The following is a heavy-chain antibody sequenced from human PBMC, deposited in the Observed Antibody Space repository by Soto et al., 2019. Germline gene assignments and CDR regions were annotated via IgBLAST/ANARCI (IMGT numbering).Heavy chain of an antibody. CDR1: GGSISGYY. CDR2: MYNTGST. CDR3: ARDLWGYCGTDCYPLVV. Sequence: PSETLSLTCTVSGGSISGYYWSWIRQPPGKGLEWIGYMYNTGSTVYNPSLKSRVTISVDTSKNQFSLKLNSVTAADTAVYYCARDLWGYCGTDCYPLVVWGQGTTVTVSS. D-gene: IGHD2-21*02. V-gene: IGHV4-59*01. J-gene: IGHJ6*02.